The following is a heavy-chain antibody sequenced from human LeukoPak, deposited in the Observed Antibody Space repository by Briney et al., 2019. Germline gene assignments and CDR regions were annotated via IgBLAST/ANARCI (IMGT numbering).Heavy chain of an antibody. CDR1: GGSISSGGYS. CDR2: IYHSGST. CDR3: ARTQTGDAFDI. V-gene: IGHV4-30-2*01. Sequence: SETLSLTCAVSGGSISSGGYSWRWIRQPPGKGLEWIGYIYHSGSTYYNPSLKSRVTISVDRSKNQFSLKLSSVTAADTAVYYCARTQTGDAFDIWGQGTMVTVSS. J-gene: IGHJ3*02.